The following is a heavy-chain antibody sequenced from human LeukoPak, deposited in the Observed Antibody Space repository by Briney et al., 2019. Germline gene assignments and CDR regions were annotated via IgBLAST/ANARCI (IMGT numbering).Heavy chain of an antibody. J-gene: IGHJ4*02. D-gene: IGHD3-3*01. CDR2: ISSSSSTI. CDR1: GFTFSSYS. Sequence: GGSLRLSCAASGFTFSSYSMNWVRQAPGKGLEWVSYISSSSSTIYYADSVKGRFTISRDNSKNTLYLQMNSLRAEDTAVYYCAKEGTYYDFWTDYWGQGTLVTVSS. V-gene: IGHV3-48*01. CDR3: AKEGTYYDFWTDY.